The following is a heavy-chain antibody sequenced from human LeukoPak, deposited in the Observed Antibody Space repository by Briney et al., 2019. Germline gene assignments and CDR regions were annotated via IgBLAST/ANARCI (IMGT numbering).Heavy chain of an antibody. Sequence: GASVKVSCKASGYTFTSYGISWVRQAPGQGLEWMGWISAYNGNTNYAQKLQGRVTMTTDTSTSTAYMELRSLRSDDTAVYYCARGLSSSWYALPATPQWLVGRPFDYWGQGTLVTVSS. CDR1: GYTFTSYG. D-gene: IGHD6-13*01. J-gene: IGHJ4*02. CDR3: ARGLSSSWYALPATPQWLVGRPFDY. CDR2: ISAYNGNT. V-gene: IGHV1-18*01.